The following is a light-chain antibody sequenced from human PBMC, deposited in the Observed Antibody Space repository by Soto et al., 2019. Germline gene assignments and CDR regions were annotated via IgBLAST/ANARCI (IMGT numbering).Light chain of an antibody. CDR2: GAS. CDR3: QQYGSPPFT. J-gene: IGKJ4*01. V-gene: IGKV3-20*01. CDR1: QSVSSH. Sequence: EIVMPQSPANLSVSPGGRATLSCRASQSVSSHLAWYQQKPGQAPRLLIEGASRRATGVPDRFSGSGSGTDFTVTISRLEPEDSAVYYCQQYGSPPFTFGGGPKVHIK.